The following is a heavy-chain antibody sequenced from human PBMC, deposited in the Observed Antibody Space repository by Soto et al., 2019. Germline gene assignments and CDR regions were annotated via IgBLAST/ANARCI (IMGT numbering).Heavy chain of an antibody. Sequence: SETLSLTCTVSGGSVSSGSYYWSWIRQPPGKGLEWIGYIYYSGSTNYNPSLKSRVTISVDTSKNQFSLKLSSVTAADTAVYYCARGVGPPDDAFDIWGQGTMVTVSS. D-gene: IGHD1-26*01. CDR2: IYYSGST. CDR1: GGSVSSGSYY. CDR3: ARGVGPPDDAFDI. V-gene: IGHV4-61*01. J-gene: IGHJ3*02.